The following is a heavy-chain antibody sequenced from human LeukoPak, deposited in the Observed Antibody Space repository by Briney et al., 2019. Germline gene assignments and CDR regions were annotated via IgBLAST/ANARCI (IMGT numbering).Heavy chain of an antibody. D-gene: IGHD2-15*01. CDR2: IYYSGST. Sequence: PSETLSLTCAVSGGSISSGGYSWSWIRQPPGKGLEWIGYIYYSGSTYYNPSLKSRVTISVDTSKNQFSLKLSSVTAADTAVYYCARRGHSGGNFVYESNWFDPWGQGTLVTVSS. CDR3: ARRGHSGGNFVYESNWFDP. V-gene: IGHV4-30-4*07. J-gene: IGHJ5*02. CDR1: GGSISSGGYS.